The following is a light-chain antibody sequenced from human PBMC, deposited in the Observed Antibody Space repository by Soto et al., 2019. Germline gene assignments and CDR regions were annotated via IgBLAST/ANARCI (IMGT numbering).Light chain of an antibody. Sequence: DIVMTQFPATLSVSPGERATLSCRASQSVSSNLAWYQHKPGQAPRLLIYNAFTRDTDIPARFSGSGSGTEFTLTISSLQSEAFEVYFCQQYNDWPRTFGQGTKVDIK. CDR3: QQYNDWPRT. J-gene: IGKJ1*01. CDR1: QSVSSN. CDR2: NAF. V-gene: IGKV3-15*01.